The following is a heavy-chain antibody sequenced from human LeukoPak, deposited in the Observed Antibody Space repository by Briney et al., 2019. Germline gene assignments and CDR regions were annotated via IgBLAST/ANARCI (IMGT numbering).Heavy chain of an antibody. J-gene: IGHJ4*02. V-gene: IGHV4-59*08. CDR3: PRHGRKDGPFPY. CDR1: GGSIGTYY. CDR2: LYSIGGT. D-gene: IGHD5-24*01. Sequence: SETLSLTCVVAGGSIGTYYWSWIRQPPGKGLEWIGYLYSIGGTNYNPSLKSRVSISEDTSKNQRSLNLNSLDAADPAVYHCPRHGRKDGPFPYWGRGTLVTVP.